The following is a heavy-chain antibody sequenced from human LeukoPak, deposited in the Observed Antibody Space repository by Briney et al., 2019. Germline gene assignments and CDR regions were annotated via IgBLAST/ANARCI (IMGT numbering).Heavy chain of an antibody. CDR2: IYYSGST. Sequence: PSETLSLTCTVSGGSISSSSYYWGWIRQPPGKGLEWIGSIYYSGSTYYNPSLKSRVTISVDTSKNQFSLKLSSVTAADTAVYYCARVEGSSWYFGSAFDIWGQGTMVTVSS. CDR1: GGSISSSSYY. D-gene: IGHD6-13*01. J-gene: IGHJ3*02. CDR3: ARVEGSSWYFGSAFDI. V-gene: IGHV4-39*07.